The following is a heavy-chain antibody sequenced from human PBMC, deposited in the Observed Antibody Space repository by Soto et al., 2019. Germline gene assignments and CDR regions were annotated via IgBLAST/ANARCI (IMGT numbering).Heavy chain of an antibody. D-gene: IGHD6-6*01. CDR3: ARDRIAAPFDY. V-gene: IGHV1-46*03. CDR1: GYTFTSYD. CDR2: INPSGGST. Sequence: QVQLVQSGAEVKKPGASVKVSCKASGYTFTSYDMHWVRQAPGQGLEWMGIINPSGGSTSYAQTFHGRVTMTRDTSTSTVYMELSSLRSEDTAVDYCARDRIAAPFDYWGQGTLFTFSA. J-gene: IGHJ4*02.